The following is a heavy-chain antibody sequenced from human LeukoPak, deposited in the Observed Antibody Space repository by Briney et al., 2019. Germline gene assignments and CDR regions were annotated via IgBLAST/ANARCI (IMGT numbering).Heavy chain of an antibody. V-gene: IGHV3-23*01. CDR1: GFTFSSYA. Sequence: PGGSLRLSCAASGFTFSSYAMSWVRQAPGKGLEWVSAISGSGGSTYYADSVKGRFTISRDNSKNTLYLQMNSLRAEDTAVYYCAREYRSLLLNSAGSCFCSWGQGTLVTVSS. CDR2: ISGSGGST. J-gene: IGHJ5*02. D-gene: IGHD2-15*01. CDR3: AREYRSLLLNSAGSCFCS.